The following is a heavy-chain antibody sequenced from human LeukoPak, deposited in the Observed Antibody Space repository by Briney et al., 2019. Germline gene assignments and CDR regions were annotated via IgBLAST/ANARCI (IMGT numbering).Heavy chain of an antibody. CDR1: GGSINDFY. Sequence: SETLSLTCTVSGGSINDFYWTWIRQPPGKGLEWIGYIFYSGSANSNPSLESRATISVDTSKNQFSLKLSSVTAADTAAYYCARLRSGSTPPPPHYYYGLDVWGQGTTVIVSS. V-gene: IGHV4-59*01. D-gene: IGHD1-26*01. CDR3: ARLRSGSTPPPPHYYYGLDV. CDR2: IFYSGSA. J-gene: IGHJ6*02.